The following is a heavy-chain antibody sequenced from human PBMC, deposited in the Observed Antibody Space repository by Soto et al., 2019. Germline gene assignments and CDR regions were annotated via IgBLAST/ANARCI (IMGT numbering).Heavy chain of an antibody. CDR2: IYHSGNT. Sequence: QVQLQESGPGLVKPSGTLSLTCAVSGDSISGSNWWSWVRQSPGKGLEWIGEIYHSGNTNYNPSLTGRATISVDKSKNRFSLRLNSVTAADTAVYYCVRVVWGVPAPGTSGWFDPWGQGTLVTVSS. CDR1: GDSISGSNW. D-gene: IGHD6-13*01. CDR3: VRVVWGVPAPGTSGWFDP. V-gene: IGHV4-4*02. J-gene: IGHJ5*02.